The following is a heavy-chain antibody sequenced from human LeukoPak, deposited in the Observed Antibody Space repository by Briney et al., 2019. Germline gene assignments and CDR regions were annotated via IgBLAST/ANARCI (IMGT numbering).Heavy chain of an antibody. CDR2: IKQDGSEK. V-gene: IGHV3-7*01. Sequence: GGSLRLSCAASGFTFSSYWMSWVRQAPGKGLEWVANIKQDGSEKYYVDSVKGRFTISRDNAKNPLYLQMNSLRAEDTAVYYCASSFRGSYFFQEWGYNDYWGQGTLVTVSS. CDR3: ASSFRGSYFFQEWGYNDY. D-gene: IGHD1-26*01. CDR1: GFTFSSYW. J-gene: IGHJ4*02.